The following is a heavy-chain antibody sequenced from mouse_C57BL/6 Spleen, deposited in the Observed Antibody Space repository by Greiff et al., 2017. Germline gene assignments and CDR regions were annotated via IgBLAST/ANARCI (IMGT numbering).Heavy chain of an antibody. Sequence: QVQLQQSGAELVKPGASVKISCKASGYAFSSYWMNWVKQRPGKGLEWIGQIYPGDGDINYNGKFKGKATLTADKSSSTAYMQLSSLTSEDSAVYFCGRRYGSSYDWYFDVWGTGTTVTVSS. D-gene: IGHD1-1*01. CDR2: IYPGDGDI. CDR1: GYAFSSYW. J-gene: IGHJ1*03. CDR3: GRRYGSSYDWYFDV. V-gene: IGHV1-80*01.